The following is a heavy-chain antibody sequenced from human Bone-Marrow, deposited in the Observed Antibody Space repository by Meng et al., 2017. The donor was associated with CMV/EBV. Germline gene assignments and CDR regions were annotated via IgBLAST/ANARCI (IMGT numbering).Heavy chain of an antibody. CDR3: AKDPVVGAPHVFDI. D-gene: IGHD1-26*01. CDR1: GGSISSYY. Sequence: GGSLRLSCTVSGGSISSYYWSWVRQAPGKGLEWVSGISGSGGSSYYADSVKGRFTISRDNSKNTLYLQMNSLRAADTAVYYCAKDPVVGAPHVFDIWGQGAMVTVSS. J-gene: IGHJ3*02. V-gene: IGHV3-23*01. CDR2: ISGSGGSS.